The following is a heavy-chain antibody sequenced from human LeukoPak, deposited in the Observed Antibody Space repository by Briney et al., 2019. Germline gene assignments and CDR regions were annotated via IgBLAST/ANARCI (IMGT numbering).Heavy chain of an antibody. D-gene: IGHD2-2*01. CDR2: IYTSGST. Sequence: SETLSLTCTVSGSISSYYWSWIRQPPGKGLEWIGYIYTSGSTNYNPSLKSRVTTSVDTSKNQFSLDLSSVTAADTAVYYCARQKCTSASCLTKNAFDIWGQGTMVTVSS. V-gene: IGHV4-4*09. CDR1: GSISSYY. CDR3: ARQKCTSASCLTKNAFDI. J-gene: IGHJ3*02.